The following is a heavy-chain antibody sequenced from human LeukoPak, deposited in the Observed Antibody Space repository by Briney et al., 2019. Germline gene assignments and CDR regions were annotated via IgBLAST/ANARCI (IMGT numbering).Heavy chain of an antibody. D-gene: IGHD3-10*01. CDR1: GFTFSSSA. Sequence: GGSLRLSCAASGFTFSSSAMHWVRQAPDKGLEWVAVISYDGSNKYYADSVKGRFTISRDNAKNSLYLQMNSLRAEDTAVYYCARKGSGYRQFRGDYYYGMDVWGQGTTVTVSS. CDR3: ARKGSGYRQFRGDYYYGMDV. CDR2: ISYDGSNK. V-gene: IGHV3-30-3*01. J-gene: IGHJ6*02.